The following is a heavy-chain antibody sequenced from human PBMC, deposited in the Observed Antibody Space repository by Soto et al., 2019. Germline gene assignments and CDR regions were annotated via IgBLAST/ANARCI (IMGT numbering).Heavy chain of an antibody. J-gene: IGHJ5*02. CDR1: VGTYSSYA. V-gene: IGHV1-69*13. CDR2: IIPIFGTA. Sequence: ASVKVCCKDSVGTYSSYAIRWVRQAHKQGLEWMGGIIPIFGTANYAQKFQGRVTITADESTSTAYLDLSSLRSEDTAVYYCAIGGDYFLSRSCFDPWGQGTLVTVSS. CDR3: AIGGDYFLSRSCFDP. D-gene: IGHD4-17*01.